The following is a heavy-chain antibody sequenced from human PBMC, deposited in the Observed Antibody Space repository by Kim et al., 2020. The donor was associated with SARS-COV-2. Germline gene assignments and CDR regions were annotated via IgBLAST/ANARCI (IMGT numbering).Heavy chain of an antibody. CDR2: ISSSSSTI. D-gene: IGHD6-13*01. J-gene: IGHJ6*02. CDR3: ASWGGIAAAGTGYYYYYGMDV. Sequence: GGSLRLSCAASGFTFSSYSMNWVRQAPGKGLEWVSYISSSSSTIYYADSVKGRFTISRDNAKNSLYLQMNSLRAEDTAVYYCASWGGIAAAGTGYYYYYGMDVWGQGTTVTVSS. V-gene: IGHV3-48*04. CDR1: GFTFSSYS.